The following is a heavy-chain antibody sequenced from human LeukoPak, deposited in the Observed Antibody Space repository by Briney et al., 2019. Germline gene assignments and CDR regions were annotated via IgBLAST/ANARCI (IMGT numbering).Heavy chain of an antibody. CDR2: IYSTGKN. CDR1: DGSINSHY. D-gene: IGHD2-8*02. J-gene: IGHJ4*02. CDR3: VRRGTGWNYFDY. V-gene: IGHV4-4*08. Sequence: PSETLSLTCAVSDGSINSHYWGWIRQPPGKGLQWIGDIYSTGKNNYNPSLKSRVTISLDTSKSHLSLNLTSVLAADTAIYYCVRRGTGWNYFDYWGQGILVTVSS.